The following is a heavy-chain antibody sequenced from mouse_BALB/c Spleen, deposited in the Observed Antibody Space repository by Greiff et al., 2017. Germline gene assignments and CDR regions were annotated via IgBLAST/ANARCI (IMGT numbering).Heavy chain of an antibody. D-gene: IGHD1-2*01. CDR3: TRSGTAPYYAMDY. V-gene: IGHV1S81*02. CDR2: INPSNGGT. Sequence: VQLQQSGAELVKPGASVKLSCKASGYTFTSYYMYWVKQRPGQGLEWIGEINPSNGGTNFNEKFKSKATLTVDKSSSTAYMQLSSLTSEDSAVYYCTRSGTAPYYAMDYWGQGTSVTVSS. J-gene: IGHJ4*01. CDR1: GYTFTSYY.